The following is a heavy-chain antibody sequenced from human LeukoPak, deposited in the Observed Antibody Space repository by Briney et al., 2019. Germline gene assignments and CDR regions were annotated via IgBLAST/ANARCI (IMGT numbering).Heavy chain of an antibody. CDR2: IYYSGST. D-gene: IGHD3-10*01. Sequence: PSETLSLTCTVSGGSISSYYWSWIRQPPGKGLEWIGYIYYSGSTNYNPSLKSRVTISVDTSKNQFSLKLSSVTAADTAVYYCARETYYYGSGSYGGAFDIWGQGTMVTVSS. V-gene: IGHV4-59*01. CDR1: GGSISSYY. CDR3: ARETYYYGSGSYGGAFDI. J-gene: IGHJ3*02.